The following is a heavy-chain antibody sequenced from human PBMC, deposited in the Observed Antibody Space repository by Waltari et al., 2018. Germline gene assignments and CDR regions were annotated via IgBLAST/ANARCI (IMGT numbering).Heavy chain of an antibody. Sequence: QVQLVESGGGVVQPGGSLRLSCAASGFTFSSYGMHWVRQAPGKGLEGVAFIRSDGSNKYYADSVKGRFTISRDNSKNTLYLQMNSLGAEDTAVYYCAKDERDDWNLDYWGQGTLVTVSS. CDR3: AKDERDDWNLDY. V-gene: IGHV3-30*02. D-gene: IGHD1-1*01. CDR1: GFTFSSYG. J-gene: IGHJ4*02. CDR2: IRSDGSNK.